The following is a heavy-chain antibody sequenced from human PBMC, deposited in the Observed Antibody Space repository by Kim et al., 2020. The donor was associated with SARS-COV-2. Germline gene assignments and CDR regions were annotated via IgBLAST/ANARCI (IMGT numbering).Heavy chain of an antibody. Sequence: GGSLRLSCAASGFTFSSYWMSWVRQAPGKGLEWVANIKQDGSEKYYVDSVKGRFTISRDNAKNSLYLQMNSLRDEDTAVYYCARYCSGGSCYWWTPDFDYWGQGTLVTVSS. CDR1: GFTFSSYW. J-gene: IGHJ4*02. D-gene: IGHD2-15*01. V-gene: IGHV3-7*01. CDR2: IKQDGSEK. CDR3: ARYCSGGSCYWWTPDFDY.